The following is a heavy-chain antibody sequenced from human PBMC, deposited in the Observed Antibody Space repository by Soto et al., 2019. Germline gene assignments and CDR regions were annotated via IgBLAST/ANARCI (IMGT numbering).Heavy chain of an antibody. Sequence: EVQLLESGGGLVQPGGSLRLSCAASGFTFSSYAMSWVRQAPGQGLEWVSAISGSGGSTYYADSVKGRFTISRDNSKNTLYLQMNSLRAEDTAVYYCAKSSSQYSNAFDIWGQGTMVTVSS. J-gene: IGHJ3*02. D-gene: IGHD6-6*01. CDR3: AKSSSQYSNAFDI. CDR1: GFTFSSYA. CDR2: ISGSGGST. V-gene: IGHV3-23*01.